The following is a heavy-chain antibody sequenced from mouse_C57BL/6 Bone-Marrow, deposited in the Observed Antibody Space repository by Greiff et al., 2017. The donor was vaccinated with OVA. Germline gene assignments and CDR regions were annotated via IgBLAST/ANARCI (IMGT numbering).Heavy chain of an antibody. CDR3: ARHLYWYFDV. Sequence: QVQLKQPGAELVKPGASVKLSCKASGYTFTSYWMHWVKQRPGQGLEWIGMIHPNSGSTNYNEKFKSKATLTVDKSSSTAYMQLSSLTSEDSAVYYCARHLYWYFDVWGTGTTVTVSS. J-gene: IGHJ1*03. CDR2: IHPNSGST. CDR1: GYTFTSYW. V-gene: IGHV1-64*01.